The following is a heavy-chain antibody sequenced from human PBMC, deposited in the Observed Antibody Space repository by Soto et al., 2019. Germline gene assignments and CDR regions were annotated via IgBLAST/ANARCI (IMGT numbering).Heavy chain of an antibody. CDR2: IIPIFGTA. V-gene: IGHV1-69*12. D-gene: IGHD2-21*02. CDR3: ARDCGRGGDCYSVQH. J-gene: IGHJ1*01. CDR1: GGTFSSYA. Sequence: QVQLVQSGAEVKKPGSSVKVSCKASGGTFSSYAISWVRQAPGQGLEWMGGIIPIFGTANYAQKFQGRVTVTADESTSRACMELSSLRSEDTAVYYCARDCGRGGDCYSVQHWGQGTLVTVSS.